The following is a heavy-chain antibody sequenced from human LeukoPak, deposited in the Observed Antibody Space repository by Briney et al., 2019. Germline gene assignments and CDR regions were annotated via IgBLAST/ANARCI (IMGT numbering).Heavy chain of an antibody. J-gene: IGHJ4*02. D-gene: IGHD3-10*01. CDR1: GGSISSSSYY. CDR3: ARHGLLWFGELPEYYFDY. Sequence: SSETLSLTCTVSGGSISSSSYYWGWIRQPPGKGLEWIGSIYYSGSTYYNPSLKGRVTISVDTSKNQFSLKLSSVTAADTAVYYCARHGLLWFGELPEYYFDYWGQGTLVTVSS. CDR2: IYYSGST. V-gene: IGHV4-39*01.